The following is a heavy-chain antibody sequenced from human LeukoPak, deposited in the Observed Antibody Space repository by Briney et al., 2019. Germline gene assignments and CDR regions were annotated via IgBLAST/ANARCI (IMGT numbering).Heavy chain of an antibody. CDR3: ARLLRRDNWFDP. CDR1: GGSASSGSYY. CDR2: IYYSGST. Sequence: SETLSLTCTVSGGSASSGSYYWSWIRQPPGKGLEWIGYIYYSGSTNYNPSLKSRVTISEDTSKNQFSLKLSSVTAADTAVYYCARLLRRDNWFDPWGQGTLVTVSS. J-gene: IGHJ5*02. D-gene: IGHD2/OR15-2a*01. V-gene: IGHV4-61*01.